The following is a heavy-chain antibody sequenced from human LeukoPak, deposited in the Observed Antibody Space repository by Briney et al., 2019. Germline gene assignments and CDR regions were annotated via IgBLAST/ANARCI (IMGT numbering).Heavy chain of an antibody. V-gene: IGHV4-59*01. CDR1: GGSISSYY. CDR2: IYYSGST. Sequence: SETLSLTCTVSGGSISSYYWSSIRQPPGKGLEWIGYIYYSGSTNYNPSLKSRVIISVDTPKNQFSLKLSSVTAAETAVYYCASGHSKDAFDIWGQGTMVTVSS. D-gene: IGHD2-21*01. J-gene: IGHJ3*02. CDR3: ASGHSKDAFDI.